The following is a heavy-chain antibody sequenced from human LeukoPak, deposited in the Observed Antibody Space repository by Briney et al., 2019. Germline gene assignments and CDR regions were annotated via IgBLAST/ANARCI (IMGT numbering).Heavy chain of an antibody. CDR1: GGSVSSYY. V-gene: IGHV4-59*02. CDR2: IYYSESS. D-gene: IGHD3-22*01. Sequence: SETLSLTCTVSGGSVSSYYWSWIRQPPGKGLEWIGFIYYSESSNYNPSLRSRVTISVDTSKNQFSLKLSSVTAADTAVYYCARERYYYDSGGYYSPGYYYGMDVWGQGTTVTVSS. CDR3: ARERYYYDSGGYYSPGYYYGMDV. J-gene: IGHJ6*02.